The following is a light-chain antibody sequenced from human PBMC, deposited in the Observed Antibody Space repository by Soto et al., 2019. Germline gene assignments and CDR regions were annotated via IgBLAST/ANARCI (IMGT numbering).Light chain of an antibody. CDR3: QQYHNWVT. V-gene: IGKV3D-15*01. CDR2: GAS. J-gene: IGKJ4*01. Sequence: EIVMTQSPGTLSVSPGERATLSCGASQSVSSNLAWYQQKPGQAPRLLIYGASTRATGIPARLSGSGSGTEITLSISSLQSEDFGVYYCQQYHNWVTFGGGTKVDIK. CDR1: QSVSSN.